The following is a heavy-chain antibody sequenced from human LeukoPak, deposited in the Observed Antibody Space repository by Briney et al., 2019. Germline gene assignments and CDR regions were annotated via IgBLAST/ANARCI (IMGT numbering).Heavy chain of an antibody. CDR1: GYSISSGYY. V-gene: IGHV4-38-2*02. CDR2: IYHSGST. D-gene: IGHD1-26*01. CDR3: ARVGGYSGSYYFPYYMDV. J-gene: IGHJ6*03. Sequence: PSETLSLACTVSGYSISSGYYWGWIRQPPGKGLEWIGSIYHSGSTNYNPSLKSRVTISVDTSKNQFSLKLSSVTAADTAVYYCARVGGYSGSYYFPYYMDVWGKGTTVTVSS.